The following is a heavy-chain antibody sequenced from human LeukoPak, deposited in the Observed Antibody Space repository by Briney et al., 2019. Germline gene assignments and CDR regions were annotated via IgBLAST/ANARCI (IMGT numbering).Heavy chain of an antibody. D-gene: IGHD5-18*01. J-gene: IGHJ4*02. CDR3: ATYRRVLLPFES. CDR1: GFTFSNYW. V-gene: IGHV3-74*01. Sequence: PGGSLRLSCAASGFTFSNYWMHWVRQAPGKGLVWVSRINSDGINTSYADSVKGRFTISRDNSKSILSLQMNSLRAEDTAIYYCATYRRVLLPFESWGQGTLVTVSS. CDR2: INSDGINT.